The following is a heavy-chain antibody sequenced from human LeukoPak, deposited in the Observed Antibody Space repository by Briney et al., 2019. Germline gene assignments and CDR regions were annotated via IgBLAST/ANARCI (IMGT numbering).Heavy chain of an antibody. CDR1: GYTFRSHS. CDR2: FSAYSDNT. Sequence: ASVKVSCKASGYTFRSHSITWVRQAPGRGLEWMGWFSAYSDNTNYAQNFQGRVTMTADTSTSTAYMELRSLRSDDTAVYYCARSRGITTFGYYFDYWGQGTRVTVSS. CDR3: ARSRGITTFGYYFDY. J-gene: IGHJ4*02. V-gene: IGHV1-18*01. D-gene: IGHD3-16*01.